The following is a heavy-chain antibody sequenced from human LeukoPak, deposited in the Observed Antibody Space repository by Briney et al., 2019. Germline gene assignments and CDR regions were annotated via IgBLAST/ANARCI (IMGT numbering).Heavy chain of an antibody. J-gene: IGHJ4*02. CDR3: ARWAYGSGSYFYFDY. V-gene: IGHV4-59*01. CDR2: IYYSGST. CDR1: GCSISSYY. D-gene: IGHD3-10*01. Sequence: PSETLSLTCTASGCSISSYYWSWIRQPPGKGLEWIGYIYYSGSTKYNPSLKSRVTISVDTSKNQFSMKLSSVTAADTAVHYCARWAYGSGSYFYFDYSGPGTLVTVSS.